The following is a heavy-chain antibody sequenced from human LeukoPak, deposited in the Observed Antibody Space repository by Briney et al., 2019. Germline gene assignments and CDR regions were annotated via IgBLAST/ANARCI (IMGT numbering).Heavy chain of an antibody. V-gene: IGHV3-74*01. J-gene: IGHJ4*02. D-gene: IGHD2-15*01. Sequence: GGSLRLSCAASGFSFSSDWMHWVRQVPGEGLVWVSRINSDGSSTAYADSVKGRFTISRHSSKNTLYLQMNSLRAEDTAVYYCARDLRGGNFDYWGQGTLVTVSS. CDR3: ARDLRGGNFDY. CDR1: GFSFSSDW. CDR2: INSDGSST.